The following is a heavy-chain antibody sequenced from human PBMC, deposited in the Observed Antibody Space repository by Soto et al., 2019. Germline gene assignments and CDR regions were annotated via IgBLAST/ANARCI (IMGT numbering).Heavy chain of an antibody. V-gene: IGHV3-23*01. J-gene: IGHJ4*02. CDR1: GFTFSSYA. CDR3: AKYQPMTQPRPYFDY. D-gene: IGHD3-22*01. Sequence: EVQLLESGGDLIQPGGSLRLSRAASGFTFSSYAMSWVRQAPGKGLGWVSAISSSGVSTFYADSVKGRFTISRDNSRNSLYLQMNSLRAEDTAIYYCAKYQPMTQPRPYFDYWGQGTLVTVSS. CDR2: ISSSGVST.